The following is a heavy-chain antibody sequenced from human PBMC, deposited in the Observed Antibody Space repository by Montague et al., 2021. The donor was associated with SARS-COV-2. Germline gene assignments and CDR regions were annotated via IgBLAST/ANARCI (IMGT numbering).Heavy chain of an antibody. D-gene: IGHD2-15*01. V-gene: IGHV3-48*03. CDR1: GFTFSSYE. Sequence: SLRLSCAASGFTFSSYEMNWVRQAPGKGLEWVSYISSSGSTIYYADSVKGRFTISRDNAKNSLYLQMNSLRAEDTAVYYCARLGYCSGGSCIDPWGQGTLVTVS. CDR3: ARLGYCSGGSCIDP. J-gene: IGHJ5*02. CDR2: ISSSGSTI.